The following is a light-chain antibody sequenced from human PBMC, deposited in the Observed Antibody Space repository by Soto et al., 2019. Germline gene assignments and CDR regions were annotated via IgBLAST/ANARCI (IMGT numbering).Light chain of an antibody. V-gene: IGLV2-14*01. CDR1: MRDVGAYNL. CDR2: EVR. J-gene: IGLJ2*01. Sequence: QSVLTQPASVSGSAGQSITISCSGTMRDVGAYNLVSWYQQHPGTAPKLIIYEVRNRPSGISSRFSGSRSGNTASLTISGLQSEDEGDYYCSAXTXXXXXXFGGX. CDR3: SAXTXXXXXX.